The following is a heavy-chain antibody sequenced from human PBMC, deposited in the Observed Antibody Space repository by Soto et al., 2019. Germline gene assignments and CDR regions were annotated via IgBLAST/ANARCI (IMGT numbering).Heavy chain of an antibody. Sequence: SETLSLPXTVAGGSSGSLDGSWIRQPPGKGLEWIGYIYYSGSTNYNPSLKSRVTISVNTSKNQFSLKLSSVTAADTAVYYCARGLEYYDFWSGPYYYYSYTAVWGKGTTVTVSS. D-gene: IGHD3-3*01. V-gene: IGHV4-59*11. J-gene: IGHJ6*03. CDR3: ARGLEYYDFWSGPYYYYSYTAV. CDR2: IYYSGST. CDR1: GGSSGSLD.